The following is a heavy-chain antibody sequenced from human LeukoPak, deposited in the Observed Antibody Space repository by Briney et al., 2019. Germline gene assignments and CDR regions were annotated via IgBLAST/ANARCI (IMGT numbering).Heavy chain of an antibody. CDR1: GDTVSSNSAA. CDR3: AMAYSSGWYGISWFDP. Sequence: SQTLSLTCAISGDTVSSNSAAWNWIRQSPSRGLEWLGRTYYRSKWYNDYAVSVKSRITINPDTSKNQFSLQLNSVTPEGTAVYYCAMAYSSGWYGISWFDPWGQGTLVTVSS. J-gene: IGHJ5*02. CDR2: TYYRSKWYN. V-gene: IGHV6-1*01. D-gene: IGHD6-19*01.